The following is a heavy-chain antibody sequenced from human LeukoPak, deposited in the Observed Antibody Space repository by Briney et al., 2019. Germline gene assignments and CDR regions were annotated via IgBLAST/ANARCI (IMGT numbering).Heavy chain of an antibody. CDR3: ARENLAYCGGDCYPGY. D-gene: IGHD2-21*02. CDR1: GFTFSSYG. J-gene: IGHJ4*02. CDR2: IWYDGSNK. Sequence: GGSLRLSCAASGFTFSSYGMHWVRQAPGKGLEWVAVIWYDGSNKYYADSVKGRFTISRDNSKNTLYLQMNSLRAEDTAVYYCARENLAYCGGDCYPGYWGQGTLVTVSS. V-gene: IGHV3-33*01.